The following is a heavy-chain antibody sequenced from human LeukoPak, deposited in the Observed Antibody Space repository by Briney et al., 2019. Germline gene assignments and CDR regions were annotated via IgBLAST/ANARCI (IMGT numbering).Heavy chain of an antibody. D-gene: IGHD3-9*01. V-gene: IGHV4-30-2*01. CDR1: GGSISSGGYS. Sequence: PSETLSLTCAVSGGSISSGGYSWSWIRQPRGKGLEWIGYIYHSGSTYYNPSLKSRVTISVDRSKNQFSLKLSSVTAADTAVYYCARGGVAYYDIFWFDPWGQGTLVTVSS. CDR3: ARGGVAYYDIFWFDP. CDR2: IYHSGST. J-gene: IGHJ5*02.